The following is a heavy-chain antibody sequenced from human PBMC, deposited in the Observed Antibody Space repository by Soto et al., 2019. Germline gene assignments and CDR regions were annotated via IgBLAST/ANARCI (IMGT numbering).Heavy chain of an antibody. D-gene: IGHD3-16*01. CDR3: ARLPFPWGWFDP. CDR2: ISGSGRTI. Sequence: QVQLVESGGGLVKPGGSLRLSCAASGIIFSDYMSWVRQAPGKGLEWLSYISGSGRTIYSADSVKGRFTISRDNATNSLHLQMNNLRAEDTAVYYCARLPFPWGWFDPWGQGTLATVSS. V-gene: IGHV3-11*01. CDR1: GIIFSDY. J-gene: IGHJ5*02.